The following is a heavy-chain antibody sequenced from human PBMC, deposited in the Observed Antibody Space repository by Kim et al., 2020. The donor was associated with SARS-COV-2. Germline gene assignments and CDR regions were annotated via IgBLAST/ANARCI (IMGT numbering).Heavy chain of an antibody. CDR2: ISGSGGST. CDR3: AKLRGGSYYTSEFDY. J-gene: IGHJ4*02. V-gene: IGHV3-23*01. Sequence: GGSLRLSCAASRFTFNNYAMSWVRQAPGKGLEWVSVISGSGGSTYYADSVKGRFTISRDNSKNTLYLQMNSLRAEDTAVYYCAKLRGGSYYTSEFDYWGQGTLVTVSS. D-gene: IGHD1-26*01. CDR1: RFTFNNYA.